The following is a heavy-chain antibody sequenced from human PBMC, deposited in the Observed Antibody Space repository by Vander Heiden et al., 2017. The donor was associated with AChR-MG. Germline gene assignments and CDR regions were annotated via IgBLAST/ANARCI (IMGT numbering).Heavy chain of an antibody. Sequence: QVQLQESGPGLVNPSEPLSLTCTVSGGSISNYYWSWIRQPPGKGLEWIGSIYYSGSTNYDTSLKSRVTISVDTSKNQISLNLSSVTAADTAFYYCARGYCSTTSCFIGVEGFETNWFDPWGQGTLVTVSS. CDR3: ARGYCSTTSCFIGVEGFETNWFDP. J-gene: IGHJ5*02. D-gene: IGHD2-2*01. CDR1: GGSISNYY. CDR2: IYYSGST. V-gene: IGHV4-59*08.